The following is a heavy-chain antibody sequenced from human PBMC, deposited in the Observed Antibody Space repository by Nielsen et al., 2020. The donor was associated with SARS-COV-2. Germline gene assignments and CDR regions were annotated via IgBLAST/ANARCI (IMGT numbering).Heavy chain of an antibody. CDR2: ISYSSRYI. CDR3: ASSGWLDY. D-gene: IGHD6-19*01. CDR1: GFNFSDDY. J-gene: IGHJ4*02. Sequence: GGSLRLSCAASGFNFSDDYMHWIRQAPGTGLEWISYISYSSRYIKYADSVKGRFTVSRDNAKNSLYLQMDSLRAEDTAVYYCASSGWLDYWGQGTLVTVSS. V-gene: IGHV3-11*06.